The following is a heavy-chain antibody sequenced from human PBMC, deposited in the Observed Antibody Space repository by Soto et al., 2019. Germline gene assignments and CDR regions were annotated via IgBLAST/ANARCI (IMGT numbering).Heavy chain of an antibody. CDR3: ARIPVDTYMIYWSDP. D-gene: IGHD3-16*01. CDR2: VYFSGST. Sequence: LSLTCSVSGDSVSSGDYYWSWIRQPPGKGLEWIGHVYFSGSTNYIPSLKSRLTMSVDTAKNQFSLKLNSVTAADTAVHYCARIPVDTYMIYWSDPWGQGTQVTVSS. J-gene: IGHJ5*02. CDR1: GDSVSSGDYY. V-gene: IGHV4-61*08.